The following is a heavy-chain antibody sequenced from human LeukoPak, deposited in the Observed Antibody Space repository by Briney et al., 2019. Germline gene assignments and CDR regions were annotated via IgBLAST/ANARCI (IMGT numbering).Heavy chain of an antibody. CDR1: GFNLISYS. D-gene: IGHD3-10*01. Sequence: GGSLRLSCEASGFNLISYSMGWVRQAPGKGLEWVASISGRSVFISYSDSVKGRFTISRDNTKNSLFLELSSLRPDDTAVYYCTRDQAVRYAFDIWGQGSVVTVSS. CDR2: ISGRSVFI. J-gene: IGHJ3*02. CDR3: TRDQAVRYAFDI. V-gene: IGHV3-21*01.